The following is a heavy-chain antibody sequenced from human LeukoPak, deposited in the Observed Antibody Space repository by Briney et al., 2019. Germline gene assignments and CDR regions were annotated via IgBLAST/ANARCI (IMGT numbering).Heavy chain of an antibody. D-gene: IGHD2-21*01. J-gene: IGHJ5*02. CDR1: GYTFTGYY. Sequence: GASVKVSCKASGYTFTGYYMHWVRQAPGQGHEWMGWISPNSGGTNYAQKFQGRVTMTRDTSISTAYMELSRLRSDDTAVYYCARGRILRFNWFDPWGQGTLVTVSS. CDR3: ARGRILRFNWFDP. V-gene: IGHV1-2*02. CDR2: ISPNSGGT.